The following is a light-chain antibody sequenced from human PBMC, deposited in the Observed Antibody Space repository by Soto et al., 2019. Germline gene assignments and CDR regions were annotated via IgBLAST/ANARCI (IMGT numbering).Light chain of an antibody. CDR3: QQYDNLPRT. CDR2: DAS. V-gene: IGKV1-33*01. CDR1: QDISNY. Sequence: DIQMTHSPSSLCASVGDRVTISCQAGQDISNYLNCYQQKPGKAPKLLIYDASNLETGVPSRFSGSGSGTDFTFTISSLQPEDIATYYCQQYDNLPRTFGQGTKVDIK. J-gene: IGKJ1*01.